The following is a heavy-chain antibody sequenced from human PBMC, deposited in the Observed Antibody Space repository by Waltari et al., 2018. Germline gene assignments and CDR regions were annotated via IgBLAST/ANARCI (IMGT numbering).Heavy chain of an antibody. J-gene: IGHJ5*02. CDR2: ISSSGSTI. V-gene: IGHV3-48*03. CDR1: GFTFSSYE. CDR3: AVTMENWFDP. Sequence: EVQLVESGGGLVQPGGSLRLSCAASGFTFSSYEMNWVRQAPGKGLEWVSYISSSGSTIYYADSVKGRFTISRDNAKNSLYLQMNSLRAEDTAVYYCAVTMENWFDPWGQGTLVTVSS. D-gene: IGHD3-10*01.